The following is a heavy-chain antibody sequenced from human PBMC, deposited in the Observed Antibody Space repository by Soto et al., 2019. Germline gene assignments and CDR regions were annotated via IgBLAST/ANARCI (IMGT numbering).Heavy chain of an antibody. D-gene: IGHD2-21*01. CDR1: GFSLSTSGVN. Sequence: QITLKESGPTLMKPTQTLTLTCTFSGFSLSTSGVNVGWIRQPPGQALEWLALIYWDDDKRYSPSLKSRLTITKDTSKNQVVLTVTNMDPVDTATYYCAQIEDEFEIWDQGTLVIVSS. V-gene: IGHV2-5*02. CDR3: AQIEDEFEI. CDR2: IYWDDDK. J-gene: IGHJ4*02.